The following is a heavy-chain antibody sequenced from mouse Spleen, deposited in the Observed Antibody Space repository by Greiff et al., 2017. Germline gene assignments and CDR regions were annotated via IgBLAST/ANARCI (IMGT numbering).Heavy chain of an antibody. D-gene: IGHD4-1*01. CDR1: GYTFTSYW. Sequence: VKLQQPGAELVKPGASVKMSCKASGYTFTSYWITWVKQRPGQGLEWIGDIYPGSGSTNYNEKFKSKATLTVDTSSSTAYMQLSSLTSEDSAVYYCARGGEHWAYYFDYWGQGTTLTVSS. CDR3: ARGGEHWAYYFDY. V-gene: IGHV1-55*01. J-gene: IGHJ2*01. CDR2: IYPGSGST.